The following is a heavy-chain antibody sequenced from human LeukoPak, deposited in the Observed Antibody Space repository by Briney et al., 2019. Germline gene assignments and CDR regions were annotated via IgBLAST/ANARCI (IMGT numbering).Heavy chain of an antibody. CDR2: IIPIFGTA. CDR1: GGTFSSYA. D-gene: IGHD4-23*01. Sequence: SAKGSCKASGGTFSSYAISWVRHAPGQGLEWMGGIIPIFGTANYAQKFQGRVTITADESTSTAYMELSSLRSEDTAVYYCARGLGPSTVVTPGDYWGQGTLVTVS. CDR3: ARGLGPSTVVTPGDY. V-gene: IGHV1-69*13. J-gene: IGHJ4*02.